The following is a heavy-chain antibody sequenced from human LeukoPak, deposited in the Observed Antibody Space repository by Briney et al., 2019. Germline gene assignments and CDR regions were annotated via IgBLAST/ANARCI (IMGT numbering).Heavy chain of an antibody. J-gene: IGHJ4*02. Sequence: PGGSLRLCCAAYGFTFDDYVMHWVRHAQGKGVEWVSGISWNSGSIGYADSVKGRFTISRDNAKNSLYLQMNSLRAEDTALYYCAKTYCSSTSCLYFDYWGQGTLVTVSS. CDR3: AKTYCSSTSCLYFDY. CDR1: GFTFDDYV. V-gene: IGHV3-9*01. CDR2: ISWNSGSI. D-gene: IGHD2-2*01.